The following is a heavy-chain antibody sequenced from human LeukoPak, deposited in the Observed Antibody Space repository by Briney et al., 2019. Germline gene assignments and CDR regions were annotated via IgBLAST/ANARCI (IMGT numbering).Heavy chain of an antibody. Sequence: ASVKVSCKASGYTFTSYGISWVRQAPGQGIEWMGWISAYNGNTNYAQKLQGRVTMTTDTSTSTAYMELRSLRSDDTAVYYCARGSPSPQLPSPPEDYRGQGTLVTVPS. D-gene: IGHD2-2*01. J-gene: IGHJ4*02. CDR2: ISAYNGNT. CDR3: ARGSPSPQLPSPPEDY. CDR1: GYTFTSYG. V-gene: IGHV1-18*01.